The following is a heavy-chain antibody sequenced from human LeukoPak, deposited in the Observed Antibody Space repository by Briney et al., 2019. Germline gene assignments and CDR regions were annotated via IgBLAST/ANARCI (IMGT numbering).Heavy chain of an antibody. CDR2: IYNSGSA. J-gene: IGHJ3*02. CDR1: DGSVRSDISH. D-gene: IGHD4-17*01. Sequence: RPSETLSLTCSVSDGSVRSDISHWSWIRQPPGKGLECIGYIYNSGSANYNPSLKSRVTMSADTSKNQFSLKLRSVTAADTAVYYCARGGYGDFDAFDIWGQGTMVTVSS. V-gene: IGHV4-61*01. CDR3: ARGGYGDFDAFDI.